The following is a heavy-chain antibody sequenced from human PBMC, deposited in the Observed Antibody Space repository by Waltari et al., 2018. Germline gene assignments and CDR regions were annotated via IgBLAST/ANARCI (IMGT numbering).Heavy chain of an antibody. Sequence: QVQLQESGPGLVKPSETLSLTCSVSGGSISSGSYYWTWIRQPAGKGLEWIGRIYTSGGTNHTPSRRSRLTISVDTSNNQFSLKLSSVTAADTAVYYCARDPPQLADAFDIWGQGTMVTVSS. CDR2: IYTSGGT. D-gene: IGHD3-10*01. CDR3: ARDPPQLADAFDI. V-gene: IGHV4-61*02. CDR1: GGSISSGSYY. J-gene: IGHJ3*02.